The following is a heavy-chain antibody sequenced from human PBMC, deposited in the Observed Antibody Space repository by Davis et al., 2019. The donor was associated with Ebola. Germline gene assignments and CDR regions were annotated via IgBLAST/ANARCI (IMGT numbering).Heavy chain of an antibody. D-gene: IGHD6-19*01. J-gene: IGHJ4*02. CDR3: ARATFGYNSGWYADY. CDR1: GFTLTNYA. V-gene: IGHV1-3*01. CDR2: VHGGNGNT. Sequence: AASVKVSCKASGFTLTNYAIHWVRHAPGQRLEWMGWVHGGNGNTKYSQRFQGRVTITTDTSASTAYLDLSSLRSDDTAVFYCARATFGYNSGWYADYWGQGTLVTVSS.